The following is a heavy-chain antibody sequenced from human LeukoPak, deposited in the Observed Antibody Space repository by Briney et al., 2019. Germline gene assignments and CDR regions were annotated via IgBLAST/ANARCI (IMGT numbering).Heavy chain of an antibody. CDR2: INHSGST. Sequence: SETLSLTCAVYGGSFSGYYWSWIRQPPGKGLEWIGEINHSGSTNYNPSLKSRVTISVDTSKNQFSLKLSSVTAADTAVYYCARIYCSGGSCYYGYYYYYGMDVWGQGTTVTVSS. D-gene: IGHD2-15*01. V-gene: IGHV4-34*01. CDR1: GGSFSGYY. J-gene: IGHJ6*02. CDR3: ARIYCSGGSCYYGYYYYYGMDV.